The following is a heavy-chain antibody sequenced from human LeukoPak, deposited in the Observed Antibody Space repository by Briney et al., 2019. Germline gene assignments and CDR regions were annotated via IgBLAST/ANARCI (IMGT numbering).Heavy chain of an antibody. CDR1: GGSISGSSYY. Sequence: SETLSLTCTVSGGSISGSSYYLGWIRQPPGTGLDWIGGLYYDGTFYYNPSLKSRVTISVDTSKNQFSLRLSSVTAADTAMYHCARHISGSVAFDIWGQGTMVTVSS. D-gene: IGHD1-20*01. J-gene: IGHJ3*02. CDR2: LYYDGTF. V-gene: IGHV4-39*01. CDR3: ARHISGSVAFDI.